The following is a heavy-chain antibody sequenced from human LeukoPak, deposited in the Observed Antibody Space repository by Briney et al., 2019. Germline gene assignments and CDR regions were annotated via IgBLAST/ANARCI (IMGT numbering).Heavy chain of an antibody. V-gene: IGHV1-46*01. Sequence: MGIINPSGGSTSYAQKFQGRVTMTRDTSTSTVYMELSSLRSEDTAVYYCARSLSYSSGWYGYWGQGTLVTVSS. J-gene: IGHJ4*02. D-gene: IGHD6-19*01. CDR2: INPSGGST. CDR3: ARSLSYSSGWYGY.